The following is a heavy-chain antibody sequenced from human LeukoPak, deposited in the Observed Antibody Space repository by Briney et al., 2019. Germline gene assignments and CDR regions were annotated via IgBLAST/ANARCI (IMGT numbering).Heavy chain of an antibody. J-gene: IGHJ4*02. V-gene: IGHV3-7*03. CDR1: GFPFSSYW. D-gene: IGHD5-12*01. CDR3: AKDSSGYEGPVDY. Sequence: GGSLRLSCVASGFPFSSYWMTWVRQAPGKGLEWVANIKQDGSKKSYVDSVKGRFTISRDNAKNSLYLQMNSLRAEDTALYYCAKDSSGYEGPVDYWGQGTLVTVSS. CDR2: IKQDGSKK.